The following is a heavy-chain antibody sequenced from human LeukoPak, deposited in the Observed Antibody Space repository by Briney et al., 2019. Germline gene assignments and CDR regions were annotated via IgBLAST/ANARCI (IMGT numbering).Heavy chain of an antibody. CDR1: GYTLTELS. CDR3: ATVLGIAAAGTVGWSSFDI. Sequence: ASVKVSCKVSGYTLTELSMHWVRQAPGKGLEWMGGFDPEDGETIYAQKFQGGVTMTEDTSTDTAYMELSSLRSEDTAVYYCATVLGIAAAGTVGWSSFDIWGQGTMVTVSS. CDR2: FDPEDGET. D-gene: IGHD6-13*01. V-gene: IGHV1-24*01. J-gene: IGHJ3*02.